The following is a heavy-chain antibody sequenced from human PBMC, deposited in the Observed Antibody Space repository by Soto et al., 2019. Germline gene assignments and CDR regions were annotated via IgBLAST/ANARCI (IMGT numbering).Heavy chain of an antibody. CDR3: TKANRYCSGANCFTFDY. V-gene: IGHV3-33*06. J-gene: IGHJ4*02. Sequence: GGSLRLSCAASGFTFSSYGMHWVRQAPGKGLEWVAVICSSGSNTYYADSVKGRFTISRDNSKNTLYLQMHSLRAEDTAVYYCTKANRYCSGANCFTFDYWGLGTLVTVSS. CDR1: GFTFSSYG. CDR2: ICSSGSNT. D-gene: IGHD2-15*01.